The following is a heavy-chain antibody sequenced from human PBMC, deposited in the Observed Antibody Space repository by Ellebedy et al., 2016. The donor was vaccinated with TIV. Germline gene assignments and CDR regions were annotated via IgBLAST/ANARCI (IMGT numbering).Heavy chain of an antibody. V-gene: IGHV3-7*01. CDR1: GFTFSSYW. CDR2: IEQDGSKK. Sequence: GESLKISCAASGFTFSSYWITWVRQAPGKGLEWVAIIEQDGSKKYYVDSVKGRFTISRDNAQSSLYLQMNSLRAEDTAVYYCARVGYNGWDFDYWGQGTLVTVSS. D-gene: IGHD6-19*01. J-gene: IGHJ4*02. CDR3: ARVGYNGWDFDY.